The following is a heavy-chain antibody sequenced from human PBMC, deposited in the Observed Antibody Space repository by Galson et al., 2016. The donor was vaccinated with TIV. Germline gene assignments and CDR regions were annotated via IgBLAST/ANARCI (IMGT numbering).Heavy chain of an antibody. J-gene: IGHJ6*02. Sequence: SLRLSCAASGLSVNINYMTWVRQAPGKGLEWVSLISDGGNTYYPDSVKGRFTISRDNSKNTLYLQMNSLRVEDTAVYYCARDRVVDRTYYYYYFGMDVWGQGTAVTVSS. CDR3: ARDRVVDRTYYYYYFGMDV. D-gene: IGHD2-15*01. CDR1: GLSVNINY. CDR2: ISDGGNT. V-gene: IGHV3-66*02.